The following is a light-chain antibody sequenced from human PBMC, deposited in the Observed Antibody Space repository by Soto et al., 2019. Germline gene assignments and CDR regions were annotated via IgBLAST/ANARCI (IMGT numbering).Light chain of an antibody. CDR3: QQYGSSPIT. CDR1: QSVSSSY. J-gene: IGKJ4*01. CDR2: GAS. V-gene: IGKV3-20*01. Sequence: EIVLTQSPGTLSLSPGERATLSCRASQSVSSSYLAWYQQKPGQAPRLLIYGASSRATGIPDRFSGSGSGTDFTLTISRLVPEDFAVYYYQQYGSSPITFGGGTKVEIK.